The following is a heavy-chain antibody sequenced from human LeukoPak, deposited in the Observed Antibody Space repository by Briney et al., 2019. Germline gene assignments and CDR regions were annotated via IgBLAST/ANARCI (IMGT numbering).Heavy chain of an antibody. J-gene: IGHJ4*02. CDR1: GGSFSGYY. V-gene: IGHV4-34*01. CDR3: ARQSAGYNYLVLDY. D-gene: IGHD5-24*01. CDR2: INHSGST. Sequence: SETLSLTCAVYGGSFSGYYWSWIRQPPGKGLEWIGEINHSGSTNYNPSLKSRVTISIDTSKNQLSLKLRSVTAADTAVYHCARQSAGYNYLVLDYWGQGTLVTVSS.